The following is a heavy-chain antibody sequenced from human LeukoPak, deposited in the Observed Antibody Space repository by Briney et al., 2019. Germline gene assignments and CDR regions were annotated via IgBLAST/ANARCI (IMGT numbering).Heavy chain of an antibody. CDR3: ARDQGSSWYGPIDY. J-gene: IGHJ4*02. D-gene: IGHD6-13*01. V-gene: IGHV3-33*08. Sequence: GKSLRLSCAASGFTFSSHSMHWVRQAPGKGLEWVAVIWYDGSNTSYADSVKGRFTISRDNSKNTLYLQMNSLRAEDTAVYYCARDQGSSWYGPIDYWGQGTLVTVSS. CDR1: GFTFSSHS. CDR2: IWYDGSNT.